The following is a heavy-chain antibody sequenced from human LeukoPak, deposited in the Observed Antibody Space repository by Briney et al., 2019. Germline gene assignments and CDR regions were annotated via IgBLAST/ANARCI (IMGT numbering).Heavy chain of an antibody. CDR1: GYSISSNYY. Sequence: SETLSLTCTVSGYSISSNYYWGWIRQPPGKGLEWLGTIYHSGSTYYNPSLKSRVTMSVDTSKNQFSLKLRPVTATDTAVYYCARDFCTNGVCYYFDYWGQGTLVTVSS. D-gene: IGHD2-8*01. CDR3: ARDFCTNGVCYYFDY. CDR2: IYHSGST. J-gene: IGHJ4*02. V-gene: IGHV4-38-2*02.